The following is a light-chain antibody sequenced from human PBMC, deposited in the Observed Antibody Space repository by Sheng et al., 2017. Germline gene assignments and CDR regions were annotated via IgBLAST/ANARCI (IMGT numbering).Light chain of an antibody. Sequence: QVTQSPSTLSASVGDRITITCRASENIGAWLAWYQQKPGQAPKPIIYAASNLDSGVPSRFSGSRSGTEFTLTITNLQPDDFATYYCQQYHTHLWTFGQGTRVDI. J-gene: IGKJ1*01. V-gene: IGKV1-5*03. CDR3: QQYHTHLWT. CDR2: AAS. CDR1: ENIGAW.